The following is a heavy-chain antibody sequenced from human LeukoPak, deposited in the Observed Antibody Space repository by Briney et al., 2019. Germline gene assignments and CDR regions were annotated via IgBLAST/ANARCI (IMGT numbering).Heavy chain of an antibody. CDR3: ARGRQSRFDC. V-gene: IGHV6-1*01. J-gene: IGHJ4*02. CDR2: TYYRPKYNP. CDR1: WDSLSNNKVA. Sequence: SQTLSLTCAISWDSLSNNKVAWNWTRQSPSRGLEWLGRTYYRPKYNPAYTVCVKSRIDINSDTSQNPFFLQLNAVTPELPGGYYCARGRQSRFDCWVRGTLVSVRS.